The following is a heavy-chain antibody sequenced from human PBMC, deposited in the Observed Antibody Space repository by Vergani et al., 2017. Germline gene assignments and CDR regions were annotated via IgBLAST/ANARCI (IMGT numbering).Heavy chain of an antibody. V-gene: IGHV1-69*05. CDR1: GDTFSSYA. D-gene: IGHD6-6*01. CDR2: IIPIFGTA. J-gene: IGHJ4*02. CDR3: ARDLVAARRPLGY. Sequence: QVQLVQSGAEVKKPGSSVKVSCKASGDTFSSYAISWVRQAPGQGLEWMGRIIPIFGTANYAQKFQGRVTMTTDTSTSTAYMELRSLRSDDTAVFYCARDLVAARRPLGYWGQGTLVTVSS.